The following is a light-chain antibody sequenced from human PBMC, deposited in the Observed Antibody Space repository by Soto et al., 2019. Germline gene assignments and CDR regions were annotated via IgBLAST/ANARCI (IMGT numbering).Light chain of an antibody. CDR1: QGIGSY. CDR3: QQLTNYPLT. V-gene: IGKV1-9*01. J-gene: IGKJ4*01. Sequence: DIQLTQSASFLASSLGYRFAITCLASQGIGSYLACYQQKPGKAPRLLIYAASPLQSGVPSSFSGRGSDPDFPLTLRSLQPEDFATYSCQQLTNYPLTFGGGTKVDIK. CDR2: AAS.